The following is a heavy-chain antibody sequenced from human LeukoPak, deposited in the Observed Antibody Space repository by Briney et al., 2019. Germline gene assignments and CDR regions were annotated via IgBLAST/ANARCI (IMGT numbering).Heavy chain of an antibody. CDR3: ATTVLSPEQWLVPTD. V-gene: IGHV1-24*01. CDR1: GYTLTELS. Sequence: GASVKVSCKVSGYTLTELSMHWVRQAPGKGLEWMGGFDPEDGETIYAQKFQGRVTMTEDTSTDTAYMELSSLKSEDTAVYYCATTVLSPEQWLVPTDWGQGTLVTVSS. D-gene: IGHD6-19*01. CDR2: FDPEDGET. J-gene: IGHJ4*02.